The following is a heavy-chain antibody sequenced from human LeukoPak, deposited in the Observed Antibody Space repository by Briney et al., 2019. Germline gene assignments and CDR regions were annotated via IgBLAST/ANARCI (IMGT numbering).Heavy chain of an antibody. CDR1: GYAFTTYY. D-gene: IGHD3-3*01. Sequence: ASVKVSCKASGYAFTTYYIHWVRQAPGQGLEWLGIINPSVGTSNYAQTFQGRVAMTRDTSTSTVYIELSSLRSEDTAVYYCARGRSGYDVFDYWGQGTPVTVSS. CDR3: ARGRSGYDVFDY. J-gene: IGHJ4*02. CDR2: INPSVGTS. V-gene: IGHV1-46*01.